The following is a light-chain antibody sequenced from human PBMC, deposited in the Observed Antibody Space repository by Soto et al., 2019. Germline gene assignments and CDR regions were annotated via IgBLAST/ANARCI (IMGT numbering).Light chain of an antibody. V-gene: IGKV1-5*01. CDR2: DVS. J-gene: IGKJ3*01. CDR1: QSIGSW. CDR3: QQYNDSPFT. Sequence: DIQMTQSPSTLSASVGDRVTITCRASQSIGSWLAWYLQKSGKAPKLLIYDVSGLQSGVPSRFSGSGSGTEFTLTISSLQPDDFATYYCQQYNDSPFTFGPGTKVDIK.